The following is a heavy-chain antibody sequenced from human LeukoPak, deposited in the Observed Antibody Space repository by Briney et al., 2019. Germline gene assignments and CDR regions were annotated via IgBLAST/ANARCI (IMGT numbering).Heavy chain of an antibody. D-gene: IGHD6-19*01. Sequence: GESLKISCKGSGYSFTNYWIGWVRQMPGKGLEWMGIIYPGDSDTRYSPSFQGQVTISADKSISTAYLQWSSLKASDTAMYYCARAGYSSGWFVPFDLWGQGTLVTVSS. CDR1: GYSFTNYW. CDR3: ARAGYSSGWFVPFDL. V-gene: IGHV5-51*01. J-gene: IGHJ4*02. CDR2: IYPGDSDT.